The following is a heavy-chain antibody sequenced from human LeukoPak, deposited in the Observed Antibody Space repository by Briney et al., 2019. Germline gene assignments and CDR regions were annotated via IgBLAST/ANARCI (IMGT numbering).Heavy chain of an antibody. CDR2: ISYDGSNK. V-gene: IGHV3-30-3*01. CDR1: GFTFSSYA. CDR3: AGQVLEWSGGWFDP. D-gene: IGHD3-3*01. Sequence: GGSLRLSCAASGFTFSSYAMHWVRQAPGKGLEGVAVISYDGSNKYYADSVKGRFTISRDNSKNTLYLQMNSLRAEDTAVYYCAGQVLEWSGGWFDPWGQGTLVTVSS. J-gene: IGHJ5*02.